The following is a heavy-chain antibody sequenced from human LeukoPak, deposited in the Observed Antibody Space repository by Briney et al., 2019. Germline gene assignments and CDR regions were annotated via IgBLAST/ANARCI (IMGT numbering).Heavy chain of an antibody. CDR1: GFAFSGYW. D-gene: IGHD1-7*01. J-gene: IGHJ3*02. V-gene: IGHV3-20*04. CDR3: ARSGMELELLGAFDI. CDR2: INWNGGST. Sequence: GGSLRLSCAGSGFAFSGYWMSWVRQAPGKGLEWVSGINWNGGSTGYADSVKGRFTISRDNAKNSLYLQMNSLRAEDTALYYCARSGMELELLGAFDIWGQGTMVTVSS.